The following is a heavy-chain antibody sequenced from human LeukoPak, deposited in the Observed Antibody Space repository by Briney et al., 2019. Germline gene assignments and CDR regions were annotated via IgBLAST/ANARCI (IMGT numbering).Heavy chain of an antibody. CDR1: GYTFTSHD. V-gene: IGHV1-8*01. CDR2: MNPNSGNT. CDR3: ARGWFGTSIKNWFDP. J-gene: IGHJ5*02. Sequence: GASVKVSCKASGYTFTSHDINWVRQATGQGLEWMGWMNPNSGNTGYAQKFQGRVTMTRNTSISTAYMELSSLRSEDTAVYYCARGWFGTSIKNWFDPWGQGTLVTVSS. D-gene: IGHD3-10*01.